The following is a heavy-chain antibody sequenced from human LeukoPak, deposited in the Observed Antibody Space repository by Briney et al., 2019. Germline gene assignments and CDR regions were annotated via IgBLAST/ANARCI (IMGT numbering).Heavy chain of an antibody. Sequence: SETLSLTCALSGGSIRSSHWWVWVRQPPGKGLEWLGEIYHSGSTNYNPSLKSRVTISVDKSKNQFSLQLNSVTPEDTAVYYCARGWLQSGFDYWGQGTLVTVSS. V-gene: IGHV4-4*02. CDR1: GGSIRSSHW. D-gene: IGHD5-24*01. J-gene: IGHJ4*02. CDR3: ARGWLQSGFDY. CDR2: IYHSGST.